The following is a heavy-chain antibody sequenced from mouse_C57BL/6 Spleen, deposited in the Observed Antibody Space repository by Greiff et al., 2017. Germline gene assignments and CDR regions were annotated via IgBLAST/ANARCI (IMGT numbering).Heavy chain of an antibody. CDR2: IDPETGGT. D-gene: IGHD2-3*01. V-gene: IGHV1-15*01. J-gene: IGHJ1*03. CDR1: GYTFTDYE. Sequence: QVQLQQSGAELVRPGASVTLSCKASGYTFTDYEMHWVKQTPVHGLEWIGAIDPETGGTAYNQKFKGKAILTADKSSSTAYMELRSLTSEDSAVYYCTRGYDGYYERYFDVWGTGTTVTVSS. CDR3: TRGYDGYYERYFDV.